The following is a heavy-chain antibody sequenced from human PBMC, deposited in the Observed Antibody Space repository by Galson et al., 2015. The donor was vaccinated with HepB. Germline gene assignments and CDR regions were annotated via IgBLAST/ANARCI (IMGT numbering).Heavy chain of an antibody. Sequence: PALVKPTQTLTLTCTFSGFSLSTPGVGVGWIRQPPRKALEWLALIYWNDAKRYSPSLKSRLTITRDTSKNQVVLTMTNMDPVDTATYYCAHSNGGYSGYDYYGMDVWGQRTTVTVSS. CDR2: IYWNDAK. V-gene: IGHV2-5*01. D-gene: IGHD5-12*01. CDR1: GFSLSTPGVG. J-gene: IGHJ6*02. CDR3: AHSNGGYSGYDYYGMDV.